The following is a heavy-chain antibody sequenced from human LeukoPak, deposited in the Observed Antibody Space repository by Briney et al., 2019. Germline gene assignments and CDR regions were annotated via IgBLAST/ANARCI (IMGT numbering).Heavy chain of an antibody. J-gene: IGHJ5*02. CDR1: GGSISSGGYY. V-gene: IGHV4-31*03. CDR2: IYYSGST. Sequence: SQTLSFTCTVSGGSISSGGYYWSWIRQHPGKGLEWIGYIYYSGSTYYNPSLKSRVTISVDTSKNQFSLKLSSVTAADTAVYYCARNYDSSAPPRWFDPWGQGTLVTVSS. CDR3: ARNYDSSAPPRWFDP. D-gene: IGHD3-22*01.